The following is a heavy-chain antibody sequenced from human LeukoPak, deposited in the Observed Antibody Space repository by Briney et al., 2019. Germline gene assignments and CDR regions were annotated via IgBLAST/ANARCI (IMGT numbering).Heavy chain of an antibody. D-gene: IGHD5-12*01. CDR2: LYSGSDT. V-gene: IGHV3-53*01. Sequence: PGGSLRLSCAASGFTVSTKYMNWVRQAPGKGLEWVSILYSGSDTYYADSVKGRFTISRDNAKNSLYLQMNSLRAEDTAVYYCARDRGYDPVDYWGQGTLVTVSS. CDR1: GFTVSTKY. J-gene: IGHJ4*02. CDR3: ARDRGYDPVDY.